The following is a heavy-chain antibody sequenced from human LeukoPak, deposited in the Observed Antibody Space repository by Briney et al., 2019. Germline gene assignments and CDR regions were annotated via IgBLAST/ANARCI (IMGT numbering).Heavy chain of an antibody. D-gene: IGHD3-3*01. V-gene: IGHV3-23*01. J-gene: IGHJ4*02. CDR2: ISGGGGA. Sequence: GGCLRLSCAASGFTFSSYAMSWVRQAPGKGLEWVSAISGGGGAYYADSVKGRITISRDNAKNSLYLQMNSLRAEDTAVYYCARGITIFGVVKNWGQGTLVTVSS. CDR3: ARGITIFGVVKN. CDR1: GFTFSSYA.